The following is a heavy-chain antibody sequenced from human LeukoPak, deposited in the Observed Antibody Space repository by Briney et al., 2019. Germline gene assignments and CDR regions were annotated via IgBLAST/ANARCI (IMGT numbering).Heavy chain of an antibody. V-gene: IGHV4-38-2*02. CDR3: ARDAQGFFAMTFVLDAFDI. Sequence: SETLSLTCAVSGYSISSGYYWGWIRQPPGKGLEWIGRIYTSGSTNYNPSLKSRVTMSVDTSKNQFSLKLSSVTAADTAVYYCARDAQGFFAMTFVLDAFDIWGQGTMVTVSS. J-gene: IGHJ3*02. D-gene: IGHD2-2*01. CDR2: IYTSGST. CDR1: GYSISSGYY.